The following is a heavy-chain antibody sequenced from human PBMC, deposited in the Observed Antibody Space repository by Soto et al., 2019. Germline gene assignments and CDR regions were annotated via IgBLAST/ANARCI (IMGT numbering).Heavy chain of an antibody. CDR2: VYYSGAT. CDR3: ARLGYSHRKYDY. V-gene: IGHV4-30-4*01. Sequence: QVQLQESGPGLVKPSQTLSLTCTVSGSSISSGDFYWSWIRQSPGKGLEWIGFVYYSGATYDNPSLKTRLTISVDTSRNQFSLRLTSVTAADTAVYYCARLGYSHRKYDYGGQGALVTVSS. J-gene: IGHJ4*02. CDR1: GSSISSGDFY. D-gene: IGHD3-22*01.